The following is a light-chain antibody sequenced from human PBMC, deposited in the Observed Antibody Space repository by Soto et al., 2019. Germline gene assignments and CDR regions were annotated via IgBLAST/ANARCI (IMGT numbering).Light chain of an antibody. CDR1: QGISSY. CDR2: AAS. J-gene: IGKJ1*01. V-gene: IGKV1D-8*01. CDR3: QQYYSFPRT. Sequence: VIFITQSPSLLSSSTLYIVTISCLMSQGISSYLAWYQQKPGKAPELLIYAASTLQSGVPSRFSGSGSGTDFTLTISCLQSEDFATYYCQQYYSFPRTFGQGTKVDI.